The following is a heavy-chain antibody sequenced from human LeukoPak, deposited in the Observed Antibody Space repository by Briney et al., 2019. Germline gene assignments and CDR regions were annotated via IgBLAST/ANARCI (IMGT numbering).Heavy chain of an antibody. Sequence: GGSLRLSCAASGFTFSSYSMNWVRQAPGKGLEWVSSISSSSSYIYYADPVKGRFTISRDNAKNSLYLQMNSLRAEDTAVYYCARSSGYDSPLYYWGQGTLVTVSS. CDR2: ISSSSSYI. CDR3: ARSSGYDSPLYY. CDR1: GFTFSSYS. D-gene: IGHD5-12*01. J-gene: IGHJ4*02. V-gene: IGHV3-21*01.